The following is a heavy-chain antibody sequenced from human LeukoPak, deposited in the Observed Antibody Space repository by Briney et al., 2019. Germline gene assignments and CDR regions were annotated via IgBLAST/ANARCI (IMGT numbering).Heavy chain of an antibody. D-gene: IGHD2-15*01. J-gene: IGHJ3*01. V-gene: IGHV4-59*12. CDR1: GGSISSYY. Sequence: SETLSLTCTVSGGSISSYYWSWIRQPPGKGLECIGYIYNSGSTNYNPSLKSRVSISVDTSKNQFSLKLSSVTAADTAVYYCARSVPFGSGADVWGQGTMVTVSS. CDR2: IYNSGST. CDR3: ARSVPFGSGADV.